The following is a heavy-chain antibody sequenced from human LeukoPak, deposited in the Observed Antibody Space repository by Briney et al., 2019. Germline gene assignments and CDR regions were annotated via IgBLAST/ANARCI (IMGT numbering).Heavy chain of an antibody. CDR2: INPYSGDT. Sequence: ASVKVSCKASGYSFTGYYIHWVRQAPGQGLAWMGWINPYSGDTTYAQKFQGRVTMTRDTSISTAYMELSRLRSDDTAVYYCARGGYSRRDPAGYWGQGTLVTVSS. CDR3: ARGGYSRRDPAGY. V-gene: IGHV1-2*02. D-gene: IGHD5-18*01. CDR1: GYSFTGYY. J-gene: IGHJ4*02.